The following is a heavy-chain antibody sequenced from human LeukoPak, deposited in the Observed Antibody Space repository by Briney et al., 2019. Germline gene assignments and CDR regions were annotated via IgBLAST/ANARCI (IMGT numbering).Heavy chain of an antibody. D-gene: IGHD2-15*01. CDR3: ARDSGALYYYYMDV. J-gene: IGHJ6*03. Sequence: GVSLRLSCAASGFTFSSYWMHWVRQAPGKGLVWVARINSDGSSTNYADSVKGRFTISRDSAKNTLYLQMNSLRAEDTAVYYCARDSGALYYYYMDVWGKGTTVTVSS. V-gene: IGHV3-74*01. CDR1: GFTFSSYW. CDR2: INSDGSST.